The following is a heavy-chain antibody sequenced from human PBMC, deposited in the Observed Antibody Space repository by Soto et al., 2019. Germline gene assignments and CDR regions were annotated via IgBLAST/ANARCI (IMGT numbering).Heavy chain of an antibody. V-gene: IGHV4-30-4*01. CDR1: GGSISSGGYY. D-gene: IGHD3-10*01. J-gene: IGHJ6*02. Sequence: SETLSLTCTASGGSISSGGYYWSWIRQPPGKGLEWIGYIYYSGSTYYNPSLKSRVTISVDTSKNQFSLKLSSVTAADTAVYYCAGQPTAGSYYDLGSYYYYYAMDVWGQRTTVTVSS. CDR3: AGQPTAGSYYDLGSYYYYYAMDV. CDR2: IYYSGST.